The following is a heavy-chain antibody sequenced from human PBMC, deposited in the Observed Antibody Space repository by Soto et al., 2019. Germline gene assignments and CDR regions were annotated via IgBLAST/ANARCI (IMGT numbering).Heavy chain of an antibody. Sequence: SETLSLTCTVSGGSISSYYWSWIRQPPGKGLEWIGYIYYSGSTNYNPSLKSRVTISVDTSKNQFSLKLSSVTAADTAVYYCARTMVRGVMYWWFDPWGQGTLVTVSS. CDR2: IYYSGST. V-gene: IGHV4-59*01. CDR1: GGSISSYY. D-gene: IGHD3-10*01. J-gene: IGHJ5*02. CDR3: ARTMVRGVMYWWFDP.